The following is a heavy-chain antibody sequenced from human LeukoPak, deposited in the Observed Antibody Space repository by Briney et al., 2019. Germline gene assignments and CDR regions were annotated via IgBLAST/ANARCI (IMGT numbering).Heavy chain of an antibody. CDR1: GGTFSSYA. Sequence: SVKVSCKASGGTFSSYAISWVRQAPGQGLEWMGGIIPIFGTANYAKKFQGRVTITADESTSTAYLELSSLRSEDTAVYYCAKSHSSGWYYYFDYWGQGTLVTVSS. CDR2: IIPIFGTA. D-gene: IGHD6-19*01. CDR3: AKSHSSGWYYYFDY. V-gene: IGHV1-69*13. J-gene: IGHJ4*02.